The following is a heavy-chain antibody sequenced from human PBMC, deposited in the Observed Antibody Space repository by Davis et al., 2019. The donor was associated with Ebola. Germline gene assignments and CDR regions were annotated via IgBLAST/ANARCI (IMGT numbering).Heavy chain of an antibody. Sequence: ASVKVSCKASGYTFTSYGISWVRQAPGQGLEWMGWISAYNGNTNYAQKLQGRVTMTTDTSTSTAYMELRSLRSDDTAVYYCARTAVQWLAGAILYYYYGMDVWGKGTTVTVSS. CDR2: ISAYNGNT. CDR3: ARTAVQWLAGAILYYYYGMDV. D-gene: IGHD6-19*01. J-gene: IGHJ6*04. V-gene: IGHV1-18*01. CDR1: GYTFTSYG.